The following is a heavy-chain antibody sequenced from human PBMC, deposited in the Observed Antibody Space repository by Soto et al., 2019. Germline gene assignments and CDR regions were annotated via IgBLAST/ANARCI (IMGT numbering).Heavy chain of an antibody. J-gene: IGHJ4*02. Sequence: ASVKVSCKASGYTFTSYYMYWVRQAPGQGLEWMGRINPSGGSTNYAQKFQGRVTMTRDTSTSTVYMEMSSLRSEDTAVYYCARDFDTIGYYFFDYWGQGTLVTVSS. D-gene: IGHD3-22*01. V-gene: IGHV1-46*01. CDR2: INPSGGST. CDR3: ARDFDTIGYYFFDY. CDR1: GYTFTSYY.